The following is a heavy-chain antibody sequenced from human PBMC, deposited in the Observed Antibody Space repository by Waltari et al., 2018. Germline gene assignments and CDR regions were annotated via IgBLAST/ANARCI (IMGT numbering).Heavy chain of an antibody. CDR1: GFTFSCYA. CDR3: AEAGLYVRDYYYDYSMGV. V-gene: IGHV3-23*01. CDR2: ISGSGAAI. D-gene: IGHD3-16*01. Sequence: EVQLLESGGGLVQPGGSLSLSCAASGFTFSCYAMVWLRQAPGKGLEWVSSISGSGAAIYYADSVKGRFTISRDNSKNTLYLQMISLRAEDTAVYYCAEAGLYVRDYYYDYSMGVWGQGTTVTVSS. J-gene: IGHJ6*02.